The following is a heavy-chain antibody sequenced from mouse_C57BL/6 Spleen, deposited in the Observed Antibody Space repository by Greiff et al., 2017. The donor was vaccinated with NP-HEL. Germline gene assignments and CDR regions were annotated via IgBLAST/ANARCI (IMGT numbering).Heavy chain of an antibody. CDR3: GGYDYWFAY. CDR1: GYTFTTYP. V-gene: IGHV1-47*01. D-gene: IGHD2-4*01. CDR2: FHPYNDDT. Sequence: QVQLQQSGAELVKPGASVKMSCKASGYTFTTYPIEWMKQNHGKSLEWIGNFHPYNDDTKYNEKFKGKATLTADKSSSTAYMQLSSLTSEDSAVYFCGGYDYWFAYWGQGTLVTVSA. J-gene: IGHJ3*01.